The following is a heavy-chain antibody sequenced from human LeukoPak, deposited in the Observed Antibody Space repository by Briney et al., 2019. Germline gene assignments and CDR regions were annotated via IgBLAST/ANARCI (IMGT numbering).Heavy chain of an antibody. CDR2: IYYSGST. Sequence: SETLSLTCTVSGGSISSYYWGWIRQPPGKGLEWIGDIYYSGSTNYNPSLKSRVTISADTSKNQFSLKLSSVTAADTAVYYCAREYYGSGSYVIDYWGQGTLVTVSS. CDR1: GGSISSYY. D-gene: IGHD3-10*01. J-gene: IGHJ4*02. CDR3: AREYYGSGSYVIDY. V-gene: IGHV4-59*01.